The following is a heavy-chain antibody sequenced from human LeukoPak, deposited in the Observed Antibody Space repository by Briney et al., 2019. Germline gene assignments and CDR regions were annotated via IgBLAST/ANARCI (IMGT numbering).Heavy chain of an antibody. CDR3: AKEVYCSSTSCYIDYYYGMDV. J-gene: IGHJ6*02. CDR2: ISGSGGST. D-gene: IGHD2-2*02. V-gene: IGHV3-23*01. CDR1: GFTFSSYA. Sequence: GGSLRLSCAASGFTFSSYAMSWVRQAPGKGLEWVSAISGSGGSTYYADSVKGRFTISRDNSKNTLCLQMNSLRAEDTAVYYCAKEVYCSSTSCYIDYYYGMDVWGQGTTVTVSS.